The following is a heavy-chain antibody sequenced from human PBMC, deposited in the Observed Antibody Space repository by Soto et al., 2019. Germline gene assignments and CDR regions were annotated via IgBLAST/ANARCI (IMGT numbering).Heavy chain of an antibody. CDR3: AKDRAAAKFDY. Sequence: GGSLSLSCAASGFNFSSYGMHWVRQAPGKGLEWVAVISYDGSNKYYADSVKGRFTISRDNSKNTLYLQMNSLRAEDTAVYYCAKDRAAAKFDYWGQGTLVTVSS. V-gene: IGHV3-30*18. D-gene: IGHD6-13*01. CDR2: ISYDGSNK. CDR1: GFNFSSYG. J-gene: IGHJ4*02.